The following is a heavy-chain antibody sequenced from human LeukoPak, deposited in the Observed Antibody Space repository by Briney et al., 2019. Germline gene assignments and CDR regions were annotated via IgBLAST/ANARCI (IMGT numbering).Heavy chain of an antibody. CDR2: IYTSGST. CDR1: GGSISSGGYY. Sequence: PSQTLSLTCTVSGGSISSGGYYWSWIRRPAGKGLEWIGRIYTSGSTNYNPSLKSRVTMSVDTSKNQFSLKLSSVTAADTAVYYCARDYHSTYYYYMDVWGKGTTVTVSS. CDR3: ARDYHSTYYYYMDV. D-gene: IGHD2/OR15-2a*01. J-gene: IGHJ6*03. V-gene: IGHV4-61*02.